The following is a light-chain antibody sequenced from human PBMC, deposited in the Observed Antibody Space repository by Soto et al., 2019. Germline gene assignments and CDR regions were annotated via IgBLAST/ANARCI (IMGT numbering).Light chain of an antibody. CDR1: QSVSSSY. Sequence: EIVLTQSPGTLSLSPGERATLSCRASQSVSSSYLAWYQQKPGQAPRLLIDGASSRATGIPDRFSGSGSGTDFTLTSSRLGPEEIAVYYCQQYVSSPTWTFGRGTKVEIK. V-gene: IGKV3-20*01. CDR3: QQYVSSPTWT. J-gene: IGKJ1*01. CDR2: GAS.